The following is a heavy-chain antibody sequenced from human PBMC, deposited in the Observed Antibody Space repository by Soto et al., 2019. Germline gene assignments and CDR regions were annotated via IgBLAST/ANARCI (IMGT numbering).Heavy chain of an antibody. CDR3: AFGRGPPWAAALNY. Sequence: GGSLRLSCAASGFTFGDSYMSWIRQPPGKGLEWVSYISHSGNTIYYADSVKGRFTISRDNTKNSLYLHMTSLRVEDAAVYYCAFGRGPPWAAALNYWGQGALVTVSS. J-gene: IGHJ4*02. D-gene: IGHD3-3*01. V-gene: IGHV3-11*01. CDR1: GFTFGDSY. CDR2: ISHSGNTI.